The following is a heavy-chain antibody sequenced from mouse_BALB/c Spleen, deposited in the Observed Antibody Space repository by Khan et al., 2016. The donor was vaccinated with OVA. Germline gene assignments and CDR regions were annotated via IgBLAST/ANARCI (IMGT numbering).Heavy chain of an antibody. D-gene: IGHD2-14*01. V-gene: IGHV3-8*02. CDR3: ARSTYRYAFAY. J-gene: IGHJ3*01. CDR1: GDSITSGY. Sequence: EVQLQESGPSLVKPSQTLSLTCSVTGDSITSGYWSWIRKFPGNKLEYMGYMIYTGYTDYNPSLNSRLALIRHPSKNQYYLQLNSVTTEDTATYYGARSTYRYAFAYWGQGTLVTVSA. CDR2: MIYTGYT.